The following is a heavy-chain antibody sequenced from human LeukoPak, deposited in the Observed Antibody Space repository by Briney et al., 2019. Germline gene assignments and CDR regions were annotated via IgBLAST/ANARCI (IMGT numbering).Heavy chain of an antibody. Sequence: SETLSLTCAVYGGSFSGYYWSWIRQPPGKGLEWIGEINHSGSTNYNPSLKSRVTISVDTSKNQFSLKLSSVTAADRAVYYCARGRTYWGQGTLVTVSS. D-gene: IGHD1-14*01. CDR2: INHSGST. CDR3: ARGRTY. J-gene: IGHJ4*02. CDR1: GGSFSGYY. V-gene: IGHV4-34*01.